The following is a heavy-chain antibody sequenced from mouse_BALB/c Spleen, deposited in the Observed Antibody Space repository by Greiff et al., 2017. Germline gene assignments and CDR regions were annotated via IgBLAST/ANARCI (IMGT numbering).Heavy chain of an antibody. J-gene: IGHJ2*01. CDR2: INPYNDGT. Sequence: EVQLVESGPELVKPGASVKMSCKASGYTFTSYVMHWVKQKPGQGLEWIGYINPYNDGTKYNEKFKGKATLTSDKSSSTAYMELSSLTSEDSAVYYCARWGKVVHFDYWGQGTTLTVSS. V-gene: IGHV1-14*01. D-gene: IGHD1-1*01. CDR1: GYTFTSYV. CDR3: ARWGKVVHFDY.